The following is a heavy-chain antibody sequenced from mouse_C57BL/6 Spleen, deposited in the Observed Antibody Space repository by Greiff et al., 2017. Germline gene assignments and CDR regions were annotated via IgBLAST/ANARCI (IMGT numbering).Heavy chain of an antibody. J-gene: IGHJ1*03. CDR1: GFTFSDYG. D-gene: IGHD1-1*01. V-gene: IGHV5-17*01. Sequence: DVMLVESGGGLVKPGGSLKLSCAASGFTFSDYGMHWVRQAPEKGLEWVAYISSGSSTIYYADTVKGRFTISRDNAKNTLFLQMTSLRSEDTAMYYCARGNYGSPLWYFDVWGTGTTVTVSS. CDR3: ARGNYGSPLWYFDV. CDR2: ISSGSSTI.